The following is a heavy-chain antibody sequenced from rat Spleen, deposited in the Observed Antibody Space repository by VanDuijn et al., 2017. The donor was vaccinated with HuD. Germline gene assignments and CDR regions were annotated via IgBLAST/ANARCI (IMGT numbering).Heavy chain of an antibody. CDR3: ARHPDYSNYFDY. CDR1: GFTFSDYG. D-gene: IGHD1-1*01. V-gene: IGHV5-29*01. J-gene: IGHJ2*01. Sequence: EVQLVESGGGLVQPGRSLKLSCAASGFTFSDYGMAWVRQAPTKGLEWVATISYGDRSGHSNTYYRDSVKGRFTISRDNAKSTLYLQMDSLRSEDTATYYCARHPDYSNYFDYWGQGVMVTVSS. CDR2: ISYGDRSGHSNT.